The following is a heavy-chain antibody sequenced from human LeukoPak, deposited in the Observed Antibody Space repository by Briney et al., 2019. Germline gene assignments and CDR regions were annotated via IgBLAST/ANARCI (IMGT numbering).Heavy chain of an antibody. CDR1: GDSIDSYY. Sequence: SGTLSLTCTVSGDSIDSYYWSWIPQPPGKGREWIGYFYYRGTTSYNPFLKSRVTISVDTSKNQFSLKLNSVTAADTAVYYCARLPRYGGYDHFDYWGQGILVIVSS. J-gene: IGHJ4*02. CDR2: FYYRGTT. CDR3: ARLPRYGGYDHFDY. V-gene: IGHV4-59*12. D-gene: IGHD5-12*01.